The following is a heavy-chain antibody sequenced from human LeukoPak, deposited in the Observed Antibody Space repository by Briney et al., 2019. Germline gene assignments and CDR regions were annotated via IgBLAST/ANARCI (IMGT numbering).Heavy chain of an antibody. CDR3: ARDLGYCSGGSCYSVPYYYYYMDV. CDR2: INPSGGST. Sequence: ASVKVSCKASGHTFTSYYMHWVRQAPGQGLEWMGIINPSGGSTSYAQKFQGRVTMTRDTSTSTVYMELSSLRSEDTAVYYCARDLGYCSGGSCYSVPYYYYYMDVWGKGTTVTISS. D-gene: IGHD2-15*01. CDR1: GHTFTSYY. V-gene: IGHV1-46*01. J-gene: IGHJ6*03.